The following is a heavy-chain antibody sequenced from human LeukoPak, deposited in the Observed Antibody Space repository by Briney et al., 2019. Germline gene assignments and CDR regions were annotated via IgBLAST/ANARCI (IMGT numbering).Heavy chain of an antibody. Sequence: ASVKVSCKASGYTFTSYGISWVRQAPGQGLEWMGWISAYNGNTNYAQKLQGRVTMTTDTSTSTAYMGLSRLRSDDTAVYYCARDDGSIAVADLDAFDIWGQGTMVTVSS. CDR1: GYTFTSYG. D-gene: IGHD6-19*01. CDR3: ARDDGSIAVADLDAFDI. V-gene: IGHV1-18*01. CDR2: ISAYNGNT. J-gene: IGHJ3*02.